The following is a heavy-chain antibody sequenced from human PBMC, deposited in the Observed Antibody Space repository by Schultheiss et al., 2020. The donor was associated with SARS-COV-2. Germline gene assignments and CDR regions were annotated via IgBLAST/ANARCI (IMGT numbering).Heavy chain of an antibody. CDR2: IYYSGST. CDR3: ARSRPVDSSGYLNWFDP. J-gene: IGHJ5*02. V-gene: IGHV4-30-4*01. CDR1: GGSISSSNW. Sequence: SETLSLTCAVSGGSISSSNWWSWVRQPPGKGLEWIGYIYYSGSTYYNPSLKSRVTISVDTSKNQFSLKLSSVTAADTAVYYCARSRPVDSSGYLNWFDPWGQGTLVTVSS. D-gene: IGHD3-22*01.